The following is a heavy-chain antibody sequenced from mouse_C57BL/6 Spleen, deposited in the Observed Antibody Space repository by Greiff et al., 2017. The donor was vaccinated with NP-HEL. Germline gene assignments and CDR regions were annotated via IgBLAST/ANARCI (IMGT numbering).Heavy chain of an antibody. V-gene: IGHV1-64*01. CDR2: IHPNSGST. CDR1: GYTFTSYW. J-gene: IGHJ2*01. CDR3: ARWGNYYPYYFDY. Sequence: VQLQQPGAELVKPGASVKLSCKASGYTFTSYWMHWVKQRPGQGLEWIGMIHPNSGSTNYNEKFKSKATLTVDKSSSTAYMQLSSLTSEDSAVYYCARWGNYYPYYFDYWGQGTTLTVSS. D-gene: IGHD1-1*01.